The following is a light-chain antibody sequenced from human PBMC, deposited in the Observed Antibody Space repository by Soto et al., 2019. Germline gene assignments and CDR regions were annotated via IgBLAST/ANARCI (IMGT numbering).Light chain of an antibody. J-gene: IGKJ4*01. Sequence: AIQMTQSPSSLSASVVDRVTITGRASQDIRNDLAWYQQKPGKPPKLLIYGASTLQSGVPSRFSGSRSGTDFTLAISSLQPDDFATYYCQQYKSFPLTFGGGTKVDIK. CDR1: QDIRND. CDR2: GAS. V-gene: IGKV1-6*01. CDR3: QQYKSFPLT.